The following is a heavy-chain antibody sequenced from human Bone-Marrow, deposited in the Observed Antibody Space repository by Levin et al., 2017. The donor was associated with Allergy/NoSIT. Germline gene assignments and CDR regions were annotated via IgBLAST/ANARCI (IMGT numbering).Heavy chain of an antibody. CDR2: ISNDGSDK. V-gene: IGHV3-30*18. Sequence: GGSLRLSCAASGFTFNSYGIHWVRQAPGKGLEWVAIISNDGSDKYFLDSVKGRFTISRDNSKNTVYLQMNSLRAEDTAIYYCAKDVTYIAIPGENYYGMEVWGQGTTVTVSS. J-gene: IGHJ6*02. D-gene: IGHD6-13*01. CDR1: GFTFNSYG. CDR3: AKDVTYIAIPGENYYGMEV.